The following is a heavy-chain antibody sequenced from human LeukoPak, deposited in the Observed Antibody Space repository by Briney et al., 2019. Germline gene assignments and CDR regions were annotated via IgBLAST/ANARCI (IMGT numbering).Heavy chain of an antibody. J-gene: IGHJ4*02. D-gene: IGHD1-26*01. CDR1: GFTFSSYS. V-gene: IGHV3-21*01. CDR3: ATELTPAPVDY. Sequence: PGGSLRLSCAASGFTFSSYSMKWVRQAPGKGLEWVSSISSSSSYIYYADSVKGRFTISRDNAKNSLYLQMNSLRAEDTAVYYCATELTPAPVDYWGQGTLVTVSS. CDR2: ISSSSSYI.